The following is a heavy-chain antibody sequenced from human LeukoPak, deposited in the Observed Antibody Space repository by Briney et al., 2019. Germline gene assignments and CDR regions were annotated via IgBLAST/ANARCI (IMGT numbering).Heavy chain of an antibody. Sequence: GASVKVSCKVSGYTLTELSMHWVRQAPGKGLEWMGGFDPEDGETIYAQKFQGRVTMTEDTSTDTAYMELSSLRSEDTAVYYCATGIDRWEVGAQNHVYWGQGTLVTVSS. D-gene: IGHD1-26*01. V-gene: IGHV1-24*01. CDR2: FDPEDGET. J-gene: IGHJ4*02. CDR1: GYTLTELS. CDR3: ATGIDRWEVGAQNHVY.